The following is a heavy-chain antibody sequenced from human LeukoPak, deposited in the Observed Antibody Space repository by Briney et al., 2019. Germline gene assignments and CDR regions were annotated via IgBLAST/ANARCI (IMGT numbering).Heavy chain of an antibody. CDR3: AKDSMPHRGYSYGVDY. J-gene: IGHJ4*02. CDR1: GFTFSSYG. CDR2: ISYDGSNK. V-gene: IGHV3-30*18. Sequence: GGSLRLSCAASGFTFSSYGMHWVRQAPGKGLEWVAVISYDGSNKYYADSVKGQFTISRDNSKNTLYLQMNSLRAEDTAVYYCAKDSMPHRGYSYGVDYWGQGTLVTVSS. D-gene: IGHD5-18*01.